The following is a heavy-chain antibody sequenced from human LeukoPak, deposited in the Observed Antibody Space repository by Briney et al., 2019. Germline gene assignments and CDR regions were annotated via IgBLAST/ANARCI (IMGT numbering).Heavy chain of an antibody. V-gene: IGHV3-74*01. Sequence: GGSLRLSCAASGFTFSSYWMHWVRQAPGKGLVWVSRINSDGSSTSYADSVKGRFTISRDNAKHTLYLQMNSLRAEDTAVYYCARVATYYDSSGCNSGYFDYWGQGTLVTVSS. CDR1: GFTFSSYW. CDR2: INSDGSST. J-gene: IGHJ4*02. D-gene: IGHD3-22*01. CDR3: ARVATYYDSSGCNSGYFDY.